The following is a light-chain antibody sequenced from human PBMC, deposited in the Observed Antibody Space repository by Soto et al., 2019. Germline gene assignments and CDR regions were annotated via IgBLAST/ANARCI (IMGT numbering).Light chain of an antibody. V-gene: IGKV3-15*01. CDR2: GAS. CDR3: QQYNDWPPST. CDR1: QSVAGN. Sequence: EIVMTQSPATLSVSPGERATLSCRASQSVAGNLAWYQQKPGQAPRLLIYGASTRATGIPARFSGSGSGTEFTFTISSLKSEDFAVYYCQQYNDWPPSTFGQGTRLAIK. J-gene: IGKJ5*01.